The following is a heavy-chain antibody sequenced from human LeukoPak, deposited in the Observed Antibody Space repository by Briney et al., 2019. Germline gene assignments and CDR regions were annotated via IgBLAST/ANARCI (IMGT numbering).Heavy chain of an antibody. D-gene: IGHD1-26*01. Sequence: ASVKVSCKASGYTFTSYHLHWVRQAPGQGLEWMGIIDPSGGSPNYAQKFQGRVTMTRDMSTSTVNMELSSLRSEDTAVYYCARAQGSYYHYYMDVWGKGTTVTVSS. CDR1: GYTFTSYH. CDR3: ARAQGSYYHYYMDV. J-gene: IGHJ6*03. V-gene: IGHV1-46*01. CDR2: IDPSGGSP.